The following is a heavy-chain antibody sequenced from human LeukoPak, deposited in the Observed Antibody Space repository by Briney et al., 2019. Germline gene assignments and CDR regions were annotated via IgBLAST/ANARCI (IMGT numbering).Heavy chain of an antibody. J-gene: IGHJ4*02. CDR3: LGTPRTGVIASVN. CDR2: INSDGSST. D-gene: IGHD1-14*01. V-gene: IGHV3-74*01. Sequence: PGGSLRLSCAASGFTLSTYWMHWVRQAPGKGLEWVSRINSDGSSTIYADSVKGRYTISRDNAKNTLYLQMNSLRAEDTALYYCLGTPRTGVIASVNWGQGTLVTVSS. CDR1: GFTLSTYW.